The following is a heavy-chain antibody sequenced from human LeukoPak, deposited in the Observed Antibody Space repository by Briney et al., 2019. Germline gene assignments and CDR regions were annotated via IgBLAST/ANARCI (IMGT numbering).Heavy chain of an antibody. Sequence: GESLKISCKGSGYSFTSYWIGWVRQMPGKVLEWMGNIYPGDSDTRYSPSFQGQVTISADKSISTAYLQWSSLKASDTAMYYCGTYSYAKVDAFDIWGQGTMVTVSS. CDR2: IYPGDSDT. CDR3: GTYSYAKVDAFDI. V-gene: IGHV5-51*01. J-gene: IGHJ3*02. CDR1: GYSFTSYW. D-gene: IGHD3-10*01.